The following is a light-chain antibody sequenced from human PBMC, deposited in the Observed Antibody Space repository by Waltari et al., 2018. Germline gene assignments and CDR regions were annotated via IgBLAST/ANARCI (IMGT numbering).Light chain of an antibody. V-gene: IGKV3-15*01. CDR1: QSVDSN. CDR3: QQYTKWPRT. J-gene: IGKJ1*01. CDR2: GAS. Sequence: EIVMTQSPATLSVSPGERVIVSCRASQSVDSNLDWYQQKPGQAPRILIYGASTRAAAFPARFSGSGSGTEFTLTISSLQSEDIAFYYCQQYTKWPRTFGQGTKVEIK.